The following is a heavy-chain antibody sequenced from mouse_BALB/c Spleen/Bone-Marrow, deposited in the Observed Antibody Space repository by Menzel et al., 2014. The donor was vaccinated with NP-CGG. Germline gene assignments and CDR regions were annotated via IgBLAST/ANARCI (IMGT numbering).Heavy chain of an antibody. D-gene: IGHD2-10*02. CDR1: GFTFSSYG. Sequence: DVHLAESGGDLVKPGGSLNLSCAASGFTFSSYGMSWVRQTPDKRLEWVATISSGGSYTYYPDSVKGRFTISRDNAKNTLYLQMSSLKSEDTAMYYCARRGYGNSYWYFDIWGAGTTVTVSS. CDR3: ARRGYGNSYWYFDI. CDR2: ISSGGSYT. V-gene: IGHV5-6*02. J-gene: IGHJ1*01.